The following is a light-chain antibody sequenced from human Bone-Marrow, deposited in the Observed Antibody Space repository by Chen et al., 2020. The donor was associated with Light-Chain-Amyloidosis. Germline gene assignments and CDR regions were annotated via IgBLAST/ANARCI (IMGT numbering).Light chain of an antibody. Sequence: QSALTQPASVSGSPGQSITPSCTGTSSDVDGDNHVSWYQQHPDHAPKLMIYEVTNRPSWVPDRCSGYKSDNTAYLTISGLQTEDEADDFCSSYTSTNTLIFGSGTRVTVL. V-gene: IGLV2-14*01. J-gene: IGLJ1*01. CDR2: EVT. CDR3: SSYTSTNTLI. CDR1: SSDVDGDNH.